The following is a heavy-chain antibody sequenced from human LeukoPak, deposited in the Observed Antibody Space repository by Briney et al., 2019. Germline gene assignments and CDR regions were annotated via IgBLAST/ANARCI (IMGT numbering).Heavy chain of an antibody. CDR2: ISAYNGNT. Sequence: ASVKVSCXASGYAFTSYGISWVRQAPGQGLEWMGWISAYNGNTNYAQKLQGRVTMTTDTSTSTAYMELRSLRSDDTAVYYCARDLGTTVTTYYWGQGTLVTVSS. J-gene: IGHJ4*02. CDR3: ARDLGTTVTTYY. D-gene: IGHD4-17*01. V-gene: IGHV1-18*01. CDR1: GYAFTSYG.